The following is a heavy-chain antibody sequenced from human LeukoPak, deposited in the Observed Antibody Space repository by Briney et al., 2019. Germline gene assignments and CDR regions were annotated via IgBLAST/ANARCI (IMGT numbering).Heavy chain of an antibody. V-gene: IGHV3-7*03. CDR1: GFPFSTYW. CDR3: AKESGGVGATTSFDY. J-gene: IGHJ4*02. Sequence: GSLGLSFAASGFPFSTYWMSWVRQAPGKGLEWVANIKEDGSEKYYGDSVKGRFTISRDNAKNSLYLQMNSLRAEDTAVYYCAKESGGVGATTSFDYWGQGTLVTVSS. CDR2: IKEDGSEK. D-gene: IGHD1-26*01.